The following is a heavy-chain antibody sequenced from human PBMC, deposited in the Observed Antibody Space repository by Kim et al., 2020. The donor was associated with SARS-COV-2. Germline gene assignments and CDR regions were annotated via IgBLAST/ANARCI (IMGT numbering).Heavy chain of an antibody. CDR1: GFTFTGHA. CDR2: IDGSDGTT. D-gene: IGHD2-21*01. V-gene: IGHV3-23*01. Sequence: GGSLRLSCTTSGFTFTGHAMSWVRQAPGKGLEWVSSIDGSDGTTYYVDSVEGRFTISRDDSKNTLYLQMIALRADDTAAYYCVKGGWGWIWDYWGQGTLVTVSS. CDR3: VKGGWGWIWDY. J-gene: IGHJ4*02.